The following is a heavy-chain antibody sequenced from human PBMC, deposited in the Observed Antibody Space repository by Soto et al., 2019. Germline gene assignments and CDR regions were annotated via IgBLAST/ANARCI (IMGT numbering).Heavy chain of an antibody. D-gene: IGHD6-13*01. CDR2: ISYDGGKK. V-gene: IGHV3-30*04. CDR3: AREGQPAAGTTPHN. CDR1: GFNFSSYA. Sequence: GGSLRLSCAASGFNFSSYAMHWVRQAPGKGLEWVAVISYDGGKKYYADSVKGRFTISRDNSKNTLYVEMNSLSAEDAAVYYCAREGQPAAGTTPHNWGRGTLVTVSS. J-gene: IGHJ4*02.